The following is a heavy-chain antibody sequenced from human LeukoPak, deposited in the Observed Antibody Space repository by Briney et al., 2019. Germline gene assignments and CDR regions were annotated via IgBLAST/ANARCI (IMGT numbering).Heavy chain of an antibody. CDR1: GYTFTGYY. D-gene: IGHD2-2*01. J-gene: IGHJ6*02. CDR3: ARDHCSSNSCSIYYYYYGMDV. V-gene: IGHV1-2*02. CDR2: INPNSGGT. Sequence: ASVKVSCKASGYTFTGYYMHWVRQAPGQGLEWMGWINPNSGGTNYAQKFQGRVTMTRDTSMSTAYMELSRLRSDDTAVYYCARDHCSSNSCSIYYYYYGMDVWGQGTTVTVSS.